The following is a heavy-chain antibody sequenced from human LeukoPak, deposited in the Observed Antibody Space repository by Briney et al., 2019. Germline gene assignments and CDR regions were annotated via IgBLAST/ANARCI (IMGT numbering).Heavy chain of an antibody. CDR1: GFTFSNNG. CDR3: AKTQGFFDH. Sequence: GGSLRLSCAASGFTFSNNGMTWVRQAPGKGMEWVTGISDGGDTTYDAGSVKGRFTVSRDNSKNILYLQMNSLKAEDTAIYYCAKTQGFFDHWGQGSLVTVSS. CDR2: ISDGGDTT. V-gene: IGHV3-23*01. J-gene: IGHJ4*02.